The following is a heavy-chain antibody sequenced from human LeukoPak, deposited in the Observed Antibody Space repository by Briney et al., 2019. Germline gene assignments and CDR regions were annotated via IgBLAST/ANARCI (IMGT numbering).Heavy chain of an antibody. V-gene: IGHV3-20*04. Sequence: GGSLRLSCAASGFTFDDYGLSWVRQAPGKGLEWVSTINWNGGSTYYANSVKGRFTISRDNSKNSLYLQMNSLRAEDTTLYYCARSYAPGYIWGQGTMVTVSS. CDR3: ARSYAPGYI. CDR1: GFTFDDYG. D-gene: IGHD2-2*01. CDR2: INWNGGST. J-gene: IGHJ3*02.